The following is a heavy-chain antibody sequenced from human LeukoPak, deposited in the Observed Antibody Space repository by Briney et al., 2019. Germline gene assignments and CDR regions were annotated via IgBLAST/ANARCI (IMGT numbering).Heavy chain of an antibody. CDR2: IYYSGST. J-gene: IGHJ4*02. D-gene: IGHD1-26*01. CDR3: ARVGATRGSIHYFDY. Sequence: SETLSLTCTVSGGSISSYYWSWIRQPPGKGLEWIGYIYYSGSTNYNPSLKSRVTISVDTSKNQFSLKLSSVTAADTAVYYCARVGATRGSIHYFDYWGQGTLVTVSS. V-gene: IGHV4-59*12. CDR1: GGSISSYY.